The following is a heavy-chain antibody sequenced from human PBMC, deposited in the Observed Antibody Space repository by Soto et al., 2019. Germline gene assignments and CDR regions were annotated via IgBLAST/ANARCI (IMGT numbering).Heavy chain of an antibody. CDR2: IFYTGST. Sequence: QVQLQESGPGLVKPSQTLSLTCTVSGGSITSGGYYWSWIRQFPGKGLEWIGYIFYTGSTSYNPSLKSRLSMSVDTSKNKFSLRLSSVTAADTAVYFCARRVGSSSEYYFDYWGQGTLFTVSS. V-gene: IGHV4-31*03. J-gene: IGHJ4*02. CDR1: GGSITSGGYY. D-gene: IGHD5-18*01. CDR3: ARRVGSSSEYYFDY.